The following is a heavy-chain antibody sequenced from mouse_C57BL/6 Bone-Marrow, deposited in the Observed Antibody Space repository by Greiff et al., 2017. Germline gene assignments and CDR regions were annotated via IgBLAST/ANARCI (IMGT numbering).Heavy chain of an antibody. CDR3: AGRWLLPLYFDY. CDR2: INSDGGST. D-gene: IGHD2-3*01. V-gene: IGHV5-2*01. J-gene: IGHJ2*01. CDR1: DYEFPSYD. Sequence: EVQREESGGGLVQPGASLKFSCESNDYEFPSYDMSWVRKTPEKRLELVEAINSDGGSTYYPETMERRTIISRDTTKKTPYLHMSSLTSEDTALYCCAGRWLLPLYFDYWGQGTTLTVSS.